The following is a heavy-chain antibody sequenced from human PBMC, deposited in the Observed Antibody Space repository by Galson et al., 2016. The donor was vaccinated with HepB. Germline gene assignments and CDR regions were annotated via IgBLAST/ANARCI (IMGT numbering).Heavy chain of an antibody. J-gene: IGHJ4*02. Sequence: PLSLTCTVSGGSINSVGYYWNWIRQHPGKGLEWIGYIYYSGSTHYNPSLKSRLTMSVDTSKNQFSLKLSSVTAADTAVYYCARGPIFGVVLSPFDSWGQGSLVAVSS. CDR2: IYYSGST. V-gene: IGHV4-31*03. CDR3: ARGPIFGVVLSPFDS. D-gene: IGHD3-3*01. CDR1: GGSINSVGYY.